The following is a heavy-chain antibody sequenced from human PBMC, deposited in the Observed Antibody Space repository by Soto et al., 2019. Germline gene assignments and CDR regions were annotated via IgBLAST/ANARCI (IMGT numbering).Heavy chain of an antibody. Sequence: EVQLLESGGGLVQPGGSLRLSCAASGFTFSSYAMSWVRQAPGKGLEWVSATSGSGGSTYYADSVKGRFTISRDNSKNTLYLQMNSLRAEDTAVYYCAKDRQWTTRAFDYWGQGTLVTVSS. CDR3: AKDRQWTTRAFDY. J-gene: IGHJ4*02. CDR2: TSGSGGST. CDR1: GFTFSSYA. V-gene: IGHV3-23*01. D-gene: IGHD4-4*01.